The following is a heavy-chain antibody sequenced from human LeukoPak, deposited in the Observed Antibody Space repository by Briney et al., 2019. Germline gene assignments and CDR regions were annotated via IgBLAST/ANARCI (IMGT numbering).Heavy chain of an antibody. J-gene: IGHJ4*02. CDR3: ARGDIVVVPAALDY. CDR1: GYTFTSYG. Sequence: ASVKVSCKASGYTFTSYGVSWVRQAPGQGLEWMGWISAYNGNTNYAQKLQGRVTMTTDTSTSTAYMELRSLRSDDTAVYYCARGDIVVVPAALDYWGQGTLVTVSS. D-gene: IGHD2-2*01. CDR2: ISAYNGNT. V-gene: IGHV1-18*01.